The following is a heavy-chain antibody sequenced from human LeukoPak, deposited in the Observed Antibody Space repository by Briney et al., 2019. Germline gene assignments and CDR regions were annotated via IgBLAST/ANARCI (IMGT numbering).Heavy chain of an antibody. J-gene: IGHJ4*02. CDR1: DGSISSHF. D-gene: IGHD4-23*01. V-gene: IGHV4-59*11. CDR2: IYYSGSA. Sequence: SETLSLTCTVSDGSISSHFWSWIRQPPGKGLEWIGYIYYSGSANYNPSLKSRVTISVDTSKNQFSLKLSSVTAADTAVYYCARLRVQNYGGNWGFDYWGQGTLVTVSS. CDR3: ARLRVQNYGGNWGFDY.